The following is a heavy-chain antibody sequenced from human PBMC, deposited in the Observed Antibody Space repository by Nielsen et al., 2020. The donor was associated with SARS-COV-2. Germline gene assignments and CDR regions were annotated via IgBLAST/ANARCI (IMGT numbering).Heavy chain of an antibody. CDR3: ARKIYGEFSFSPYYATDV. V-gene: IGHV4-39*07. D-gene: IGHD3-10*01. CDR2: IDQNGRI. Sequence: SETLSLTCTVSGGSVSSGSYYWSWIRQTPSKGLEWIGEIDQNGRIDYNVSLQSRVEIVEDTYRRTFSLRMTSVTAADTAVYYCARKIYGEFSFSPYYATDVWGQGTTVTVSS. CDR1: GGSVSSGSYY. J-gene: IGHJ6*02.